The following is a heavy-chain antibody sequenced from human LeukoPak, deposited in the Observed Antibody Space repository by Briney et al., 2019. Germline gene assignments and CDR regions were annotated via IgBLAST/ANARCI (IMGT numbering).Heavy chain of an antibody. CDR2: IYTSGST. J-gene: IGHJ6*03. CDR1: GGSISSGSYY. CDR3: ARQTTGDLYYYYYYMDV. V-gene: IGHV4-61*02. Sequence: PSQTLSLTCTVSGGSISSGSYYWSWIRQPAGKGLEWIGRIYTSGSTNYNPSLKSRVTISVDTSKNQFSLKLSSVTAADTAVYYCARQTTGDLYYYYYYMDVWGKGTTVTVCS. D-gene: IGHD7-27*01.